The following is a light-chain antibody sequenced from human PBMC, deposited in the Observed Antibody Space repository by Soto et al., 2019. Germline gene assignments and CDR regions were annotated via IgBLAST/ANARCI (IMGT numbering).Light chain of an antibody. J-gene: IGLJ2*01. CDR3: SSYTDSSTLL. V-gene: IGLV2-14*03. CDR1: SSDVGAYTF. CDR2: EVT. Sequence: QSVLTQPASVPGSPGQSITISCTGTSSDVGAYTFVSWYQQHPDKAPKLMIYEVTNRPSGVSNRFSGSKSGNTASLTISGLQAEDEANYYCSSYTDSSTLLFGGGTKVTVL.